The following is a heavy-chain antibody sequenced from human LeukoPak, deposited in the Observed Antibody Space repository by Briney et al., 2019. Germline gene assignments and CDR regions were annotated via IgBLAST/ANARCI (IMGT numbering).Heavy chain of an antibody. CDR1: GFTFSNFA. V-gene: IGHV3-23*01. CDR3: AKGVDASGIYYYFYMDV. CDR2: ISGSGGGR. J-gene: IGHJ6*03. Sequence: GGSLRLSCAASGFTFSNFAMTWVRQAPGKGLEWVSGISGSGGGRYYADSVKGRFTISRDNSKNTLYLQMNNLRAEDTAVYYCAKGVDASGIYYYFYMDVWGKGTTVTVSS. D-gene: IGHD3-16*01.